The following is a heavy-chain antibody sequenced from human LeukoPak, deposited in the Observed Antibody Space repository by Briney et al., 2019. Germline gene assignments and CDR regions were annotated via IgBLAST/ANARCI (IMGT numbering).Heavy chain of an antibody. Sequence: SETLSLTCTVSGGSISSSTYYWGWIRQSPGKGLEWIGSVHYSGGSYYNPSLKSRVTISLNTSKNQFSLKLSSVTAADTAVYYCAREWLAARPGVGFDYWGQGTLVTVSS. CDR1: GGSISSSTYY. V-gene: IGHV4-39*07. CDR3: AREWLAARPGVGFDY. J-gene: IGHJ4*02. CDR2: VHYSGGS. D-gene: IGHD6-6*01.